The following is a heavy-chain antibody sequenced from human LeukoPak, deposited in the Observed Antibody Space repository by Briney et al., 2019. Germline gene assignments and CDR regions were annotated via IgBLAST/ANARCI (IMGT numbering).Heavy chain of an antibody. CDR2: INPNSGGT. CDR1: GYTFTGYY. J-gene: IGHJ4*02. D-gene: IGHD2-2*02. CDR3: ARGLHCSSTSCYTYGY. V-gene: IGHV1-2*02. Sequence: ASVKVSCKASGYTFTGYYMHWVRQAPGQGLEWMGWINPNSGGTNYAQKFQGRVTMIRDTSISTAYMELSRLRSDDTAVYYCARGLHCSSTSCYTYGYWGQGTLVTVSS.